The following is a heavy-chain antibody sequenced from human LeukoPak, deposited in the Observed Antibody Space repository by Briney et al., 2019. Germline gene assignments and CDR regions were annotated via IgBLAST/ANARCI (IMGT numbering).Heavy chain of an antibody. CDR2: IIPILGIA. Sequence: SVKVSCKASGGTFSSYTISWVRQAPGQGLEWMGRIIPILGIANYAQKFQGRVTITADKSTSTAYMELSSLRSEDTAVYYCARASRDSSSSYYYYYYMDVWGKGTTVTVSS. CDR3: ARASRDSSSSYYYYYYMDV. J-gene: IGHJ6*03. CDR1: GGTFSSYT. V-gene: IGHV1-69*02. D-gene: IGHD6-6*01.